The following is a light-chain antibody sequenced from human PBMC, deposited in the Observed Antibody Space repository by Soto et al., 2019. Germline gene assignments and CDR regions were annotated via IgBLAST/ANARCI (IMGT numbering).Light chain of an antibody. CDR3: SSYTTSNTRQIV. J-gene: IGLJ1*01. CDR1: SSDVGGYNY. V-gene: IGLV2-14*03. CDR2: DVT. Sequence: QPASVSGSPGQSITISCTGTSSDVGGYNYVSWYQHHPGKAPKLIIYDVTNRPSGVSNPFSGSKSGNTASLTISGLRPEDEADYYCSSYTTSNTRQIVFGTGTQLTVL.